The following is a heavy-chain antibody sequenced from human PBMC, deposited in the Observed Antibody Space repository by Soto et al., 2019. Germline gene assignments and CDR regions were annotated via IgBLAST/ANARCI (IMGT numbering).Heavy chain of an antibody. Sequence: GESLKISCKGPGYSFTTYWIGWVRQMPGKGLEWMGIIFPGDSDIRYSPSFQGQVTMSADKSISTAYLQWSSLKASDTAMYYCVRRGYGGNEGYFDHWGQGTLVTVSS. V-gene: IGHV5-51*01. CDR1: GYSFTTYW. CDR3: VRRGYGGNEGYFDH. CDR2: IFPGDSDI. D-gene: IGHD2-15*01. J-gene: IGHJ4*02.